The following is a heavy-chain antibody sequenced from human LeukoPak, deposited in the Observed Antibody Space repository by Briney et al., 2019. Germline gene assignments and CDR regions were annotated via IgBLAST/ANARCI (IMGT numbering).Heavy chain of an antibody. CDR2: IIPIFGTA. CDR3: ARDADDRGGGEDY. D-gene: IGHD2-21*01. V-gene: IGHV1-69*05. Sequence: SVKVSXKASGGTFSSYAISWVRQAPGQGLEWMGRIIPIFGTANYAQKFQGRVTITTDESTSTAYMELSSLRSEDTAVYYCARDADDRGGGEDYWGQGTLVTVSS. J-gene: IGHJ4*02. CDR1: GGTFSSYA.